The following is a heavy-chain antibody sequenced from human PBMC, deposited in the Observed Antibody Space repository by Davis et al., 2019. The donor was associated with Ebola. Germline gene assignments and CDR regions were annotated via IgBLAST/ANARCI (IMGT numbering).Heavy chain of an antibody. CDR1: GFTFSSYW. Sequence: PGGSPRLSCAASGFTFSSYWMHWVRQAPGKGLVWVSRVNLDGRKTTYADYVKGRFTISRDNAKNTLYLQMNSLRADDTGVYYGARVAYGDSWRWFDPWGQGTLVTVSS. CDR2: VNLDGRKT. CDR3: ARVAYGDSWRWFDP. J-gene: IGHJ5*02. V-gene: IGHV3-74*01. D-gene: IGHD4-17*01.